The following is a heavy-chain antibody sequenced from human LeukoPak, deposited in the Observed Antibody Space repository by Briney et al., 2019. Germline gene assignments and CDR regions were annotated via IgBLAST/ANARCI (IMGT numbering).Heavy chain of an antibody. J-gene: IGHJ4*02. CDR3: ASRLGDSSGYYPD. CDR2: IIPILGIA. V-gene: IGHV1-69*04. Sequence: SVKVSCKASGGTFSSYAISWVRQAPGQGLEWMGRIIPILGIANYAQKFQGRVTITADKSTSTAYMELSSLRSEDTAVYYCASRLGDSSGYYPDWGQGTLVTVSS. CDR1: GGTFSSYA. D-gene: IGHD3-22*01.